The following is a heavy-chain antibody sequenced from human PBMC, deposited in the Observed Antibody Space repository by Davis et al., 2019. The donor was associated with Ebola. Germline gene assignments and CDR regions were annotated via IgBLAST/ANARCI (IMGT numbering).Heavy chain of an antibody. Sequence: AASVKVSCKASGYTFTSYDINWVRQATGQGLEWMGWMNPNSGNTGYAQKFQGRVTMTRNTSISTAYMELSSLRSDDTALYYCARDNGGSSPHYYYYYYGMDVWGQGTMVTVSS. CDR1: GYTFTSYD. CDR3: ARDNGGSSPHYYYYYYGMDV. V-gene: IGHV1-8*01. CDR2: MNPNSGNT. J-gene: IGHJ6*02. D-gene: IGHD6-6*01.